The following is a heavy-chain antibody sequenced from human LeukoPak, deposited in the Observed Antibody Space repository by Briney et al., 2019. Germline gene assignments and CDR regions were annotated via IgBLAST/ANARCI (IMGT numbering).Heavy chain of an antibody. CDR3: ARGPRGFDY. Sequence: PGGPLRLSCAAFGFSLSDQNMDWVRQAPGKGLEWVARSRNKANSYTTEYAASVKGRFSISRDDSDNSLYLQMNSLKTEDTAVYFCARGPRGFDYWGQGTLVTVSS. J-gene: IGHJ4*02. CDR2: SRNKANSYTT. V-gene: IGHV3-72*01. CDR1: GFSLSDQN.